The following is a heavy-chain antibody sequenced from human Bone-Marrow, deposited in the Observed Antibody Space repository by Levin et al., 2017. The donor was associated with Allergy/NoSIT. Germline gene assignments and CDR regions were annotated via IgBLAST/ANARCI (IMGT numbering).Heavy chain of an antibody. J-gene: IGHJ3*02. CDR2: VSYSGIT. Sequence: SETLSLTCTVSGGSISSGVYFWSWIRQLPGKGLEWIGYVSYSGITFYNQSPKSRVTISGDTSKNLFSLNLSSVTAADTAVYYCARGITVFGVVLAVNDAFDIWGQGTMVTVSS. D-gene: IGHD3-3*01. CDR3: ARGITVFGVVLAVNDAFDI. CDR1: GGSISSGVYF. V-gene: IGHV4-31*03.